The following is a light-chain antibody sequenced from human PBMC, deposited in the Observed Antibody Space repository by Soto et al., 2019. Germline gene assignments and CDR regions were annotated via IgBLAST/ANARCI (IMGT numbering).Light chain of an antibody. CDR2: DVS. CDR3: CSYAGSYTDV. V-gene: IGLV2-11*01. CDR1: SSDVGGYNY. Sequence: QSVLTQPRSVSGSPGQSVTISCTGTSSDVGGYNYVSWYHQHPGKAPKLMIYDVSKRPSGVPDRFSGSKSGNTASLTISGLQAEDEADYYCCSYAGSYTDVFGTGTKLTVL. J-gene: IGLJ1*01.